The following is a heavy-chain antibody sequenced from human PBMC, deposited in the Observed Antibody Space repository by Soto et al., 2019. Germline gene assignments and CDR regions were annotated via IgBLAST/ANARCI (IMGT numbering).Heavy chain of an antibody. V-gene: IGHV1-24*01. J-gene: IGHJ5*02. Sequence: ASVKVSCKVSGDTLTELSMHWVRQAPGKGLEWMGGFDPEDGETIYAQKFQGRVTMTEDTSTDTAYMELSSLRSEDTAVYYCATGRWSTYLNWFDPWGQGTLVTVSS. CDR2: FDPEDGET. CDR1: GDTLTELS. D-gene: IGHD2-15*01. CDR3: ATGRWSTYLNWFDP.